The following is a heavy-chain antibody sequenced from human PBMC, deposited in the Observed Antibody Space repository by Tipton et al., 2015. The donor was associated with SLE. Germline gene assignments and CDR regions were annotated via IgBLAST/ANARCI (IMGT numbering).Heavy chain of an antibody. CDR1: GDSIISSY. CDR2: IYYSGTT. J-gene: IGHJ4*02. Sequence: LRLSCTVSGDSIISSYWSWIRQPPGKGLEWIGYIYYSGTTNYNPSLKSRVTISVDTSKNQVSLKLSSVTAADTAVYYCASARDHGLVYDYWGQGTLVTVSS. D-gene: IGHD6-19*01. CDR3: ASARDHGLVYDY. V-gene: IGHV4-59*01.